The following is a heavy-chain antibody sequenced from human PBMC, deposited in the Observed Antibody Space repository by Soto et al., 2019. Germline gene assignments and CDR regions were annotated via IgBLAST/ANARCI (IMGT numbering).Heavy chain of an antibody. CDR1: GFTFSSYA. J-gene: IGHJ3*02. CDR3: ASVSRRAFDI. CDR2: ISYDGSNK. Sequence: TGGSLRLSCAASGFTFSSYAMHWVRQAPGKGLEWVAVISYDGSNKYYADSVKGRFTISRDNSKNTLYLQMNSLRAEDTAVYYCASVSRRAFDIWGQGTMVTVSS. V-gene: IGHV3-30-3*01. D-gene: IGHD3-16*02.